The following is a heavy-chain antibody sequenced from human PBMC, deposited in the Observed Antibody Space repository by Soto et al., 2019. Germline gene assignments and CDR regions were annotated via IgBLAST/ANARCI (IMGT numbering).Heavy chain of an antibody. D-gene: IGHD3-10*01. CDR3: AREWSTSGDLDY. Sequence: QVQLVESGGGVVQPGRSLRLSCAASGFTFSSHSIQWVRQAPGKGLEWVAVISYDGSIKYYADSVKGRFTISRDNSKNTAYLQMNSLRAEDTAVFYCAREWSTSGDLDYWGQGTLDIVSS. CDR2: ISYDGSIK. V-gene: IGHV3-30-3*01. J-gene: IGHJ4*02. CDR1: GFTFSSHS.